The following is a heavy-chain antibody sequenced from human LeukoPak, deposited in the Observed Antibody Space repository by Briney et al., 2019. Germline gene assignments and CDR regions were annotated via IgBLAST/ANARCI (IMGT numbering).Heavy chain of an antibody. CDR3: ARGHGGSSSHRYSDY. CDR1: GFTVSNNY. J-gene: IGHJ4*02. Sequence: PGGSLRLSCAASGFTVSNNYMSWARQAPGKGLEWVSVIYAGGSTYYADSVKGRFTIPRDNSKSTLYFQMNSLRAEDTAVYYCARGHGGSSSHRYSDYWGQGTQVTVS. D-gene: IGHD6-6*01. V-gene: IGHV3-66*01. CDR2: IYAGGST.